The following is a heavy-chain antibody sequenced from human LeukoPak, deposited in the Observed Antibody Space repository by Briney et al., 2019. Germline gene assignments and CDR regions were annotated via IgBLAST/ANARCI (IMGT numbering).Heavy chain of an antibody. D-gene: IGHD3-9*01. CDR3: VKEGLVLRYFDWFRGSYYFDY. CDR2: ISSNGGST. J-gene: IGHJ4*02. Sequence: GGSLRLSCSASGFTFSSYAMHWVRQAPGKGLEYVSSISSNGGSTYYADSVKGRFTISRDNSKNTLYLQMSSLRAEDTAVYYCVKEGLVLRYFDWFRGSYYFDYWGGGTLVSVSS. V-gene: IGHV3-64D*06. CDR1: GFTFSSYA.